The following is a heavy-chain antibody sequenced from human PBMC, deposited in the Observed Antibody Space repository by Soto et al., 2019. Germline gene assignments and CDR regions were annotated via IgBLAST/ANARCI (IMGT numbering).Heavy chain of an antibody. CDR2: IFYSGSS. CDR1: GGSISSGGYY. D-gene: IGHD2-8*01. CDR3: ARANSSVLRVYVFDY. J-gene: IGHJ4*02. Sequence: SETLSLTCTVSGGSISSGGYYWSWIRQHPRKGLEWIGSIFYSGSSYYSPSLKSRVTISVDTSKNQFSLKLNSVTAADMAVYYCARANSSVLRVYVFDYWGQGTLVTVSS. V-gene: IGHV4-31*03.